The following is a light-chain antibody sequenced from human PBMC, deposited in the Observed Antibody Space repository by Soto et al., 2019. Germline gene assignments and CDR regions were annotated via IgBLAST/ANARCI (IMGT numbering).Light chain of an antibody. CDR3: SSYTSSSPLV. CDR1: SSDVGAYNY. Sequence: QSVLTQPASVSGSPGQSITISCIGTSSDVGAYNYVSWYQEHPGKAPKLIIFDVRDRPSGVSDRFSGSKSGNTASLTISGLQADDEAHYYCSSYTSSSPLVFGGGTKVTVL. V-gene: IGLV2-14*01. J-gene: IGLJ3*02. CDR2: DVR.